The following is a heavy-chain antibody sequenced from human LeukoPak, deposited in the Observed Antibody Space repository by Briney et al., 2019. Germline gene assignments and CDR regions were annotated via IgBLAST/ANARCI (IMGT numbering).Heavy chain of an antibody. CDR1: GGSISSFH. D-gene: IGHD1-26*01. CDR3: ARLAGHSGNYPNYDY. CDR2: IYTSGST. J-gene: IGHJ4*02. Sequence: SETLSLTCTASGGSISSFHWSWIRQPPGKGLEWIGYIYTSGSTNYNPSLKSRVTISVDTSKNQSSLKLSSVTAADTAVYYCARLAGHSGNYPNYDYRGQGTLVTVSS. V-gene: IGHV4-4*09.